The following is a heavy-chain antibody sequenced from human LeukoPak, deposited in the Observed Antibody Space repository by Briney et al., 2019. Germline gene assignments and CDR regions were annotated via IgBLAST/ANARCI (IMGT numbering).Heavy chain of an antibody. D-gene: IGHD4-23*01. CDR3: ARDLDYGGYSNFDY. J-gene: IGHJ4*02. CDR1: GFTFSSYW. CDR2: IKSAGSSI. V-gene: IGHV3-74*01. Sequence: TGGSLRLSCAASGFTFSSYWMHWVRQAPGKGLVWVSRIKSAGSSIRYADSVKGRFTISRDNAKNTLYLQMNSLRAADTAIYYCARDLDYGGYSNFDYWGQGTLVTVSS.